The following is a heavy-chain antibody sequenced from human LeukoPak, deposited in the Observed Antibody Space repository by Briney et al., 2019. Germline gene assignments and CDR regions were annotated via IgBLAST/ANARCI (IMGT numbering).Heavy chain of an antibody. V-gene: IGHV3-15*01. CDR2: IKSKTDGGTI. J-gene: IGHJ4*02. Sequence: RGSLRVSRAASGFTFSNAWMSWVRQAPGKGLEWVGRIKSKTDGGTIDYAAPVKGRFTISRDDSKNTLYLQMNSLKTEDTAVYYCATGLGRSDFDYWARGTLVTVSS. CDR3: ATGLGRSDFDY. CDR1: GFTFSNAW.